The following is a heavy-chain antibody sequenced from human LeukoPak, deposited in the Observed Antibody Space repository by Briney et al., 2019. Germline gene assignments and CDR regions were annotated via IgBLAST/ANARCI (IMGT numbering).Heavy chain of an antibody. V-gene: IGHV4-38-2*02. CDR3: ARQTGSGLFILP. D-gene: IGHD3/OR15-3a*01. Sequence: ASETLSLTCTVSGYSISSGYYWGWIRQPPGKGLEWIGSIYYSGNTYYNASLKSLVSISIDTSKNQFSLRLTSVTAADTAVYYCARQTGSGLFILPGGQGTLVTVSS. CDR2: IYYSGNT. CDR1: GYSISSGYY. J-gene: IGHJ4*02.